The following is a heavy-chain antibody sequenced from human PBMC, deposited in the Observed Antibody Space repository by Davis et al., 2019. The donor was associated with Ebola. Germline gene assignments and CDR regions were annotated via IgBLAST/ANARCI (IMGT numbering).Heavy chain of an antibody. J-gene: IGHJ4*02. Sequence: ASVKVSCKASGYTFTGYYMHWVRQAPGQGLEWMGRINPNSGGTNYAQKFQGRVTMTRDTSISTAYMELSRLRSDDAAVYYCATSRPGIAVAGLDYWGQGTLVTVSS. CDR2: INPNSGGT. V-gene: IGHV1-2*06. D-gene: IGHD6-19*01. CDR1: GYTFTGYY. CDR3: ATSRPGIAVAGLDY.